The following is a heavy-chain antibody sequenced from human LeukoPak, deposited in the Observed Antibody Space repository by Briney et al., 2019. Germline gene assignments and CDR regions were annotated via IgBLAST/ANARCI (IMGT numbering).Heavy chain of an antibody. CDR3: ARGSQRGYSLSDAFDI. V-gene: IGHV4-30-4*08. J-gene: IGHJ3*02. CDR2: IYYSGST. CDR1: GGSISSGDYY. D-gene: IGHD5-18*01. Sequence: SQTQSLTCTVSGGSISSGDYYWGWIRQPPGKGLEWIVYIYYSGSTYYNPSLKSRFTISVDTSKNQFSLKLSSVTAADTAVYYCARGSQRGYSLSDAFDIWGQGTMVTVSS.